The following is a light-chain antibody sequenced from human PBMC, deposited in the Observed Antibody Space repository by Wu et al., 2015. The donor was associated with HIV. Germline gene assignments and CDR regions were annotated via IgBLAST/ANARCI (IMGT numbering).Light chain of an antibody. Sequence: DIQLAQSPSTLSASVGDRVIITCRASQRISSWLAWYQQKPGEAPKLLIYKASTLKSGVPSRFSGSGSGTEFTLTISSLQPDDFATYYCQQYNSYSPYTFGQGTKL. CDR1: QRISSW. V-gene: IGKV1-5*03. CDR2: KAS. CDR3: QQYNSYSPYT. J-gene: IGKJ2*01.